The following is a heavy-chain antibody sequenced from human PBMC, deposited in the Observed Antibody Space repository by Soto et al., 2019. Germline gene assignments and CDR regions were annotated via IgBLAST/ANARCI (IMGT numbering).Heavy chain of an antibody. J-gene: IGHJ6*02. D-gene: IGHD1-26*01. CDR2: INPNSGGT. CDR1: GYTFTGYY. Sequence: QVQLVQSGAEVKKPGASVKVSCKASGYTFTGYYMHWVRQAPGQGLEWMGWINPNSGGTNYAQKFQGWVTMTRDTSISTAYMELSRLRSDDTAVYYCARGVVGATTDYYYYDGMDVWGQGTTVTVSS. CDR3: ARGVVGATTDYYYYDGMDV. V-gene: IGHV1-2*04.